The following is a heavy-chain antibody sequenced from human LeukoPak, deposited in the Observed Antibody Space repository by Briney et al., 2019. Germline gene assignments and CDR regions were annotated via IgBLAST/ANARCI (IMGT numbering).Heavy chain of an antibody. Sequence: GGSLRLSCAASGFTVSSAYMTWVRQASGKGLEWVSVIYIGGSTYYADSVKGRFTISRDNSKNTLYLQMNSLRAEDTAVYYCARTGGYRFDPWGQGTLVTVSS. V-gene: IGHV3-53*01. CDR2: IYIGGST. CDR3: ARTGGYRFDP. J-gene: IGHJ5*02. D-gene: IGHD6-13*01. CDR1: GFTVSSAY.